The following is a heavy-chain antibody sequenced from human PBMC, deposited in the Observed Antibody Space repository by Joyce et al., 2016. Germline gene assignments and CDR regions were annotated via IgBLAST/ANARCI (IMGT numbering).Heavy chain of an antibody. V-gene: IGHV1-69*02. CDR1: GGAFSSYT. CDR3: ASRYGDNRPSDY. J-gene: IGHJ4*02. CDR2: IVPILGRA. D-gene: IGHD4-23*01. Sequence: QVQLVQSGAEVKKPGSSVKVSCKASGGAFSSYTISWVRQAPGQGLEWMGRIVPILGRANYAQKFQGRVTITADKSTSTVHMEVSRLRSEDTAVYYCASRYGDNRPSDYWGQGTLVTVSS.